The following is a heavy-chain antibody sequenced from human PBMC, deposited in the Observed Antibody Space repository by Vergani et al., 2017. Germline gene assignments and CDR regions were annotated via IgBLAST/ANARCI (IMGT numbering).Heavy chain of an antibody. CDR1: GYTFTSYY. D-gene: IGHD2-2*01. CDR2: INPSGGST. Sequence: QVQLVQSGAEVKKPGASVKVSCKASGYTFTSYYMHWVRQAPGQGREWMGIINPSGGSTSYAQKFQGRVTMTRDTSTSTVYMELSSLRSEDTAVYYCARVRYCSSTSCYGMDVWGQGTTVTVSS. J-gene: IGHJ6*02. V-gene: IGHV1-46*01. CDR3: ARVRYCSSTSCYGMDV.